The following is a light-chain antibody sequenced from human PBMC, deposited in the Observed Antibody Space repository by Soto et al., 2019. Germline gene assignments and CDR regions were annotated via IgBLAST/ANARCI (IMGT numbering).Light chain of an antibody. Sequence: EIVMTQSPATLSVSPGERATLSCRASQSVSSNLAWYQQKPGQAPRLLIYGASTRATGIPARFSGSGSGTEFTLTISSLQSEDFEVYYCQQYNNWPPGTFGQGTKVVIK. CDR1: QSVSSN. CDR2: GAS. CDR3: QQYNNWPPGT. V-gene: IGKV3-15*01. J-gene: IGKJ1*01.